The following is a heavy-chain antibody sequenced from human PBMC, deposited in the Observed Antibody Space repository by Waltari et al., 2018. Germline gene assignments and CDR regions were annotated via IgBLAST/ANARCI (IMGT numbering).Heavy chain of an antibody. CDR2: IYYSGST. D-gene: IGHD6-19*01. CDR3: ARTTHSSGVDY. CDR1: GGSISSYY. V-gene: IGHV4-59*01. J-gene: IGHJ4*02. Sequence: QVQLQESGSGLVKPSETLSLTCTVSGGSISSYYWSWIRQPPGKGLELIGYIYYSGSTDYNPSLKSRVTISVDTSKNQFSLKLSSVTAADTAVYYCARTTHSSGVDYWGQGTLVTVSS.